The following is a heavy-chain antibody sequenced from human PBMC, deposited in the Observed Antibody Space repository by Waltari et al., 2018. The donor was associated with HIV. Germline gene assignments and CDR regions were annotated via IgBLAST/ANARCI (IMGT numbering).Heavy chain of an antibody. J-gene: IGHJ5*02. V-gene: IGHV1-8*01. Sequence: QVQLVQSGAEVKKPGASVKVSCKASGYTFTSYDINWVRQATGQGLEWMGWMNPNRGNTGYAQKFQVRVTMTRNTSISTAYMELSSLRSEDMAVYYCARGYYYGSGGNGWFDPWGQGTLVTVSS. D-gene: IGHD3-10*01. CDR3: ARGYYYGSGGNGWFDP. CDR1: GYTFTSYD. CDR2: MNPNRGNT.